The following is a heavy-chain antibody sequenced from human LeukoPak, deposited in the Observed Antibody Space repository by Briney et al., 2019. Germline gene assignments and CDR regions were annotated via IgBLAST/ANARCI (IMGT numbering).Heavy chain of an antibody. Sequence: EGSLRLSCAASGFTFSSYWMPSVRQAPGKGLVWVSRINSDGSSTSYADSVKGRFTISRDSAKNTLYLQMNSLRSEDTAVYYCARDSSGIAVAGSIPNYYYYMDVWGKGTTVTVSS. J-gene: IGHJ6*03. D-gene: IGHD6-19*01. CDR1: GFTFSSYW. CDR2: INSDGSST. V-gene: IGHV3-74*01. CDR3: ARDSSGIAVAGSIPNYYYYMDV.